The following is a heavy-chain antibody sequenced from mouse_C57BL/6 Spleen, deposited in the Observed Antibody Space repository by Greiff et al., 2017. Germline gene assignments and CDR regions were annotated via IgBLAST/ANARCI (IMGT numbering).Heavy chain of an antibody. CDR1: GYTFTSYW. V-gene: IGHV1-53*01. CDR2: INPSNGGT. Sequence: QVHVKQSGTELVKPGASVKLSCKASGYTFTSYWMHWVKQRPGQGLEWIGNINPSNGGTNYNEKFKSKATLTVDKSSSTAYMQLSSLTSEDSAVYYCARSLYYGKDWYFDVWGTGTTVTVSS. CDR3: ARSLYYGKDWYFDV. D-gene: IGHD2-1*01. J-gene: IGHJ1*03.